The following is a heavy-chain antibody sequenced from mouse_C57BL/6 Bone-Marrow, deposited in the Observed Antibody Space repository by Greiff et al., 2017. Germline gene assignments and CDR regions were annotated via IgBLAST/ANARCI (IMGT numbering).Heavy chain of an antibody. CDR1: GFNIKDDY. D-gene: IGHD2-3*01. J-gene: IGHJ4*01. CDR3: TTRWLLRRRYAMDY. V-gene: IGHV14-4*01. Sequence: VQLQQSGAELVRPGASVKLSCTASGFNIKDDYMHWVKQRPEQGLEWIGWIDPENGDTEYASKFQGKATITADTSSNTAYLQLSSLTSEDTAVYYCTTRWLLRRRYAMDYWGQGTSVTVSS. CDR2: IDPENGDT.